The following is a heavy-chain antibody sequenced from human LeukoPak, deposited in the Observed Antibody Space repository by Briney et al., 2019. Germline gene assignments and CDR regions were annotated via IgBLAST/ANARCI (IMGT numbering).Heavy chain of an antibody. CDR3: ARDGSGSYSAFDI. CDR2: ISSSSSYI. D-gene: IGHD1-26*01. CDR1: GFTFSSYS. V-gene: IGHV3-21*01. J-gene: IGHJ3*02. Sequence: ESGGSLRLSCAASGFTFSSYSMNWVRQAPGKGLEWVSSISSSSSYIYYADSVKGRFTISRDNAKNSLYLQMNSLRAEDTAVYYCARDGSGSYSAFDIWGQGTMVTVSS.